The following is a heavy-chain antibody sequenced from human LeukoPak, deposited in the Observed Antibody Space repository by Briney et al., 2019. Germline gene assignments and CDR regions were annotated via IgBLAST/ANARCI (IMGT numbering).Heavy chain of an antibody. J-gene: IGHJ2*01. CDR2: INHSGST. CDR1: GGSFSGYY. CDR3: ARGDYRSYWYFDL. Sequence: SETLSLTCAVYGGSFSGYYWSWIRQPPGEGLEWIGEINHSGSTNYNPSLKSRVTISVDTSKNQFSLKLSSVTAADTAVYYRARGDYRSYWYFDLWGRGTLVTVSS. V-gene: IGHV4-34*01. D-gene: IGHD4-11*01.